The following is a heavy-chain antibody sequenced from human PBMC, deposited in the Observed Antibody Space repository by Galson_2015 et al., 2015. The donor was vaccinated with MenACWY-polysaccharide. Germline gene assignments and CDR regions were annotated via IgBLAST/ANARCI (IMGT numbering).Heavy chain of an antibody. V-gene: IGHV3-74*01. J-gene: IGHJ4*02. D-gene: IGHD6-19*01. Sequence: ALRLGCAASGVTFSSYCIHWVRQAPRTGLVWVSRICSAEHRITYAGSVKGRFSIYRENAENTVYLQMNSLTAEDTALYYCVRGSSGWRGMDVWGQGTLVTVSS. CDR3: VRGSSGWRGMDV. CDR2: ICSAEHRI. CDR1: GVTFSSYC.